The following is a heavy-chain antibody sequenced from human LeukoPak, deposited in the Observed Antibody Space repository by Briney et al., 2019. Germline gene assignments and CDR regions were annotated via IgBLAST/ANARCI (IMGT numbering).Heavy chain of an antibody. CDR1: GFTFSRYA. V-gene: IGHV3-64D*06. CDR2: INNNGGST. Sequence: GESLRLSCSASGFTFSRYAMHWVRQAPGRGLEYVSGINNNGGSTYYADSVKARFTISRDNSKNTLFLQMTSLRAEDTAVYFCVKTMITFGGVIRTDAFDMWGQGTLVTVSS. CDR3: VKTMITFGGVIRTDAFDM. J-gene: IGHJ3*02. D-gene: IGHD3-16*01.